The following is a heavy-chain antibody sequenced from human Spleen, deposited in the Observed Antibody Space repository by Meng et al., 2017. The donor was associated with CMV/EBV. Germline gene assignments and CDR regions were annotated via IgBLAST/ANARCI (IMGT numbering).Heavy chain of an antibody. CDR3: ARNYDNILTAYYTS. J-gene: IGHJ5*02. V-gene: IGHV3-20*04. CDR1: GFIFHEYG. Sequence: GGSLRLSCAASGFIFHEYGMSWVRQAPGKGLEWVSGINWNGGSTGYADSVKGRFTISRDNAKNSLYLQMNGLRAEDSALYYCARNYDNILTAYYTSWGQGTLVTVSS. D-gene: IGHD3-9*01. CDR2: INWNGGST.